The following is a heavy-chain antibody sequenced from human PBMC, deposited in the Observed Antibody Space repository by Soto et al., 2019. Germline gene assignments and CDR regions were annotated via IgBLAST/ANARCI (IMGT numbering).Heavy chain of an antibody. CDR1: GGSSGSRGDY. Sequence: PSQTKPLTKAVAGGSSGSRGDYWVLKRQPPGKGLEWIGSIYYSGSTYYNPSLKSRVTISVDTSKNQFSLKLSSVTAADTAVYYCARQAGGSTIWLDFWGQGPLVTLSS. D-gene: IGHD6-13*01. CDR2: IYYSGST. J-gene: IGHJ4*02. V-gene: IGHV4-39*01. CDR3: ARQAGGSTIWLDF.